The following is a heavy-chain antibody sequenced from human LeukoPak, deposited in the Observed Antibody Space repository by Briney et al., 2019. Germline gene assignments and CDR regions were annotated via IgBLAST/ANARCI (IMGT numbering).Heavy chain of an antibody. CDR2: ISGSGANS. Sequence: GGSLRLSCAASGFTFRNFAMSWVRQAPGKGLEWVSSISGSGANSYYADSVKGRFIISRDNSKNTLYLQMNSLRAEDTAVYYCAKDLTYFDYWGQGTLVTVSS. V-gene: IGHV3-23*01. J-gene: IGHJ4*02. D-gene: IGHD2-21*02. CDR3: AKDLTYFDY. CDR1: GFTFRNFA.